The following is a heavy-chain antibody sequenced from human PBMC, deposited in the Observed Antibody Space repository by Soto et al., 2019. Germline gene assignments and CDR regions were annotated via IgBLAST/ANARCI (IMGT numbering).Heavy chain of an antibody. D-gene: IGHD1-26*01. J-gene: IGHJ4*02. Sequence: XVKVSCKASGGTFSSYAISWVRQAPGQGLEWMGGIIPIFGTANYAQKFQGRVTITADESTSTAYMELSRMRSEDTAVYYCASSSGGAGDFDYWGQGTLVTVSS. CDR1: GGTFSSYA. V-gene: IGHV1-69*13. CDR2: IIPIFGTA. CDR3: ASSSGGAGDFDY.